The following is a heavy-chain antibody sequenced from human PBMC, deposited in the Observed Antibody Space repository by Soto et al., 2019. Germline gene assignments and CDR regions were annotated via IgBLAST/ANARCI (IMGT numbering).Heavy chain of an antibody. D-gene: IGHD1-1*01. J-gene: IGHJ4*02. CDR3: GRVVVGRGNDGPGY. CDR2: ISAVTSAI. Sequence: EVQLLESGGALVQPGGSLTLSCAASGFIFSNYAMSWARLAPGKGLELVSSISAVTSAINYADSVRGRFAMSRDNSENKVYLEMDSLRGEGTAIYEFGRVVVGRGNDGPGYWRQGTRVSVS. V-gene: IGHV3-23*01. CDR1: GFIFSNYA.